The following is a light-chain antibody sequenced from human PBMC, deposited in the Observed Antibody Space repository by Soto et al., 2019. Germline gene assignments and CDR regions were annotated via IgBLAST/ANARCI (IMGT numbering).Light chain of an antibody. Sequence: DIQMTQSPATLSASLGDRVTITCRASQSITGWLAWFQQKPGKAPKLLIYAASSLQSGVPSRFSGSGSGTEFTLTISSLQPEDFEAYYCLQHNTSPPTFGQGTKVDIK. CDR1: QSITGW. J-gene: IGKJ1*01. CDR2: AAS. CDR3: LQHNTSPPT. V-gene: IGKV1-5*01.